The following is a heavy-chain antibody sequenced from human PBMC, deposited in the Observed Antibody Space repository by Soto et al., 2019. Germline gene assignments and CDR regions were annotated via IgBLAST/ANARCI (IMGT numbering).Heavy chain of an antibody. J-gene: IGHJ6*02. CDR3: AKDLGLPDSMGGDFWSLIRGYYYGMDG. Sequence: GGSLRLSCAASGFTFSSYGMHWVRQAPGKGLEWVAVISYDGSNKYYADSVKGRFTISRDNSKNTLYLQMNSLRAEDTAVYYCAKDLGLPDSMGGDFWSLIRGYYYGMDGFGQGTTVIVSS. CDR1: GFTFSSYG. V-gene: IGHV3-30*18. CDR2: ISYDGSNK. D-gene: IGHD2-21*02.